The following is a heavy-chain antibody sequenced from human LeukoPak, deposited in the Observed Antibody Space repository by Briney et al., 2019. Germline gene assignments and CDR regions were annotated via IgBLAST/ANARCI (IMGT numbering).Heavy chain of an antibody. V-gene: IGHV3-74*01. CDR2: ISSDGSST. J-gene: IGHJ4*02. D-gene: IGHD6-13*01. CDR3: GRGGKVEQLVLAR. CDR1: GFTFSSYW. Sequence: GGSLRLSCAASGFTFSSYWMHWVRQAPGKGLVWVSRISSDGSSTTYADSVKGRFTISRDNAKNTLYLQMNSLRADDTAVYYCGRGGKVEQLVLARWGQGSLVTVSS.